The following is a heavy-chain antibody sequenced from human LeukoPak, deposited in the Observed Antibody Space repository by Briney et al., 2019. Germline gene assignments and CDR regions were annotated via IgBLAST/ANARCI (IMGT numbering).Heavy chain of an antibody. V-gene: IGHV3-23*01. Sequence: GGSLRLSCAASGFNFNRYAMSWVRQAPGKGLEWVSGIIDNGDTTYHANSVKCRFTISRDNSKNTLYLQMHSLRAEDTAVYYCAKLGGQEIYNYYVGVWGKGTTVAVSS. J-gene: IGHJ6*03. CDR3: AKLGGQEIYNYYVGV. CDR1: GFNFNRYA. D-gene: IGHD3-16*01. CDR2: IIDNGDTT.